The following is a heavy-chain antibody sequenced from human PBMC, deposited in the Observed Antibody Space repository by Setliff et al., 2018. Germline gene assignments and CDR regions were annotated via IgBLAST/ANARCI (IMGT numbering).Heavy chain of an antibody. J-gene: IGHJ3*02. CDR1: GGTFSSYA. Sequence: SVKVSCKTSGGTFSSYAISWVRQAPGQGLEWMGGIIPIFGTANYAQKFQGRVTITTDESTSTAYMELSSLRSEDTAMYYCAREGYNYGYLFDIWGQGTMVTVSS. CDR2: IIPIFGTA. V-gene: IGHV1-69*05. CDR3: AREGYNYGYLFDI. D-gene: IGHD5-18*01.